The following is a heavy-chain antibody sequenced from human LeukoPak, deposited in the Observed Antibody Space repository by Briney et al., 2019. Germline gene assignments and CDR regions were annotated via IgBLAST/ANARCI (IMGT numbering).Heavy chain of an antibody. Sequence: GGSLRLSCAASGFSVSNNYMTWVRQAPGKGLEWVSVIYSGGDAYYADSVKGRFTISRDNSKNTLHLEMNNLRVEDTAVYYCARSFSSGWSDYWGQGALVAVAS. CDR1: GFSVSNNY. CDR3: ARSFSSGWSDY. J-gene: IGHJ4*02. D-gene: IGHD6-19*01. CDR2: IYSGGDA. V-gene: IGHV3-53*01.